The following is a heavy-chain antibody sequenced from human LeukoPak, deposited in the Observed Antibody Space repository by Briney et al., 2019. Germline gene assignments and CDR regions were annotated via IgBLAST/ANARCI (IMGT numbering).Heavy chain of an antibody. V-gene: IGHV4-34*01. D-gene: IGHD3-16*01. CDR1: GGSFSGYY. CDR3: ARGQGGYYYYYGMDV. J-gene: IGHJ6*02. Sequence: PSETLSLTCAVYGGSFSGYYWSWIRQPPGKGLEWIGEINHSGSTNYNPSLKSRVTISVDTSKNQFFLKLSSVTAADTAVYYCARGQGGYYYYYGMDVWGQGTTVTVSS. CDR2: INHSGST.